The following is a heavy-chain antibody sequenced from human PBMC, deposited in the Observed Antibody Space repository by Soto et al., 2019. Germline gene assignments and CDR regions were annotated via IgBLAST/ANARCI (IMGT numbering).Heavy chain of an antibody. V-gene: IGHV1-3*01. CDR2: INAGNGNT. Sequence: ASVKVSCKASGYIFTSYVMEWVRQAPGQRLEWMGWINAGNGNTKYSQKFQGRVTITRDTSANTAYMELSSLRSEDTAVYYCAREMVRGVGSDYWGQGTLVTVSS. D-gene: IGHD3-10*01. CDR3: AREMVRGVGSDY. CDR1: GYIFTSYV. J-gene: IGHJ4*02.